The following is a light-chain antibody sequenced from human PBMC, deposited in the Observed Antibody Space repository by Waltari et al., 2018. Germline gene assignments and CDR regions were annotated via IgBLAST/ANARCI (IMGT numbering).Light chain of an antibody. Sequence: DIQMTQSPSFLSASVGDRVTISCRASQSVGINLNWYQQRPGQDPNLLIFGVSSLHGGAPSRFSGSGSETVFSLTIRGLQPEDFATYYCHQTHSFPRTFGQGTKVEIK. CDR3: HQTHSFPRT. CDR1: QSVGIN. CDR2: GVS. V-gene: IGKV1-39*01. J-gene: IGKJ2*02.